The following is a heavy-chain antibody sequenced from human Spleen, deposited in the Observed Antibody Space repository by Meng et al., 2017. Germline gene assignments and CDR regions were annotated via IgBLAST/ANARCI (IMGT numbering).Heavy chain of an antibody. Sequence: QLTQWGPGAVQLSETLSLTCVGSGGSFSDYYWSWIRQPPGKGLEWIGEINHSGSTNYNPSLESRATISVDTSQNNLSLKLSSVTAADSAVYYCARGPTTMAHDFDYWGQGTLVTVSS. D-gene: IGHD4-11*01. CDR1: GGSFSDYY. CDR2: INHSGST. V-gene: IGHV4-34*01. J-gene: IGHJ4*02. CDR3: ARGPTTMAHDFDY.